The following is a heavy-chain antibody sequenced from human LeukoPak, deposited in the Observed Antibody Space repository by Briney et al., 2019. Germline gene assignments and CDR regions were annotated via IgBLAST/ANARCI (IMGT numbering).Heavy chain of an antibody. J-gene: IGHJ5*02. CDR1: GFTFSSYW. D-gene: IGHD5-18*01. V-gene: IGHV3-7*01. Sequence: PGGSLRLSCAASGFTFSSYWMSWVRQAPGKGLEWVANIKQDGGEKYYVNSVKGRFTISRDNAKNSLYLQMNSLRAEDTAVYYCAREVGYSYGYLNWFDPWGQGTLVTVSS. CDR2: IKQDGGEK. CDR3: AREVGYSYGYLNWFDP.